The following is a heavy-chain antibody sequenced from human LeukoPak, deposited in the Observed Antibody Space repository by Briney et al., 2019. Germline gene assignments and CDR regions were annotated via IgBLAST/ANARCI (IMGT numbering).Heavy chain of an antibody. CDR1: GGSISSYY. J-gene: IGHJ4*02. Sequence: SETLSLTCTVSGGSISSYYWSWIRQPPGKGLEWIGYIEHSGSTYYNPSLESRVTVAVDTSKNQIFLRLNSVTPADTAVYYCAGEGFGSLDKWGQGTLVTVSS. D-gene: IGHD3-10*01. CDR2: IEHSGST. V-gene: IGHV4-59*01. CDR3: AGEGFGSLDK.